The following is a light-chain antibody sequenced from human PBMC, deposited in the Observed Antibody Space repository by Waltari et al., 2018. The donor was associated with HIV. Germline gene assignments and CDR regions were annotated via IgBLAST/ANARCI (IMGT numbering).Light chain of an antibody. CDR1: SSDVGNYNL. CDR2: EGI. J-gene: IGLJ3*02. Sequence: QSALTQPASVSGSPGQSITISCTGTSSDVGNYNLVYWYQQHPGKAPKLMIYEGIKRPSGVSNRISGSKSGNTASLTIAGLQAEDEADYYCCSYGGSSNWVFGGGTKLTVL. V-gene: IGLV2-23*01. CDR3: CSYGGSSNWV.